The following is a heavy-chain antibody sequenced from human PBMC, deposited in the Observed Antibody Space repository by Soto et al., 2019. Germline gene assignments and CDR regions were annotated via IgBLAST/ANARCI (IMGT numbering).Heavy chain of an antibody. CDR1: GYTFTGYY. D-gene: IGHD6-6*01. J-gene: IGHJ4*02. CDR2: INPNSGGT. Sequence: ASVKVSCKASGYTFTGYYMHWVRQAPGQGLEWMGWINPNSGGTNYAQKFQGWVTMTRDTSISTAYMELSRLRSDDTAVYYCARGSKLLPKHPYYFDYWGQGTLVTVSS. V-gene: IGHV1-2*04. CDR3: ARGSKLLPKHPYYFDY.